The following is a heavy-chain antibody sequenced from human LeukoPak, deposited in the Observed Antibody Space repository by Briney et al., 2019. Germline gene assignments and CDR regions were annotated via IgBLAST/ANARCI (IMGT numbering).Heavy chain of an antibody. CDR3: VKGPWGYNNGQLEY. V-gene: IGHV3-64D*06. Sequence: PGGFLRLSCSASGFTFSSYGMHWVRQAPGKGLEYVSAISSNGRSTYYADSVKGRFTISRDNTENTLYLQMSSLRAEDTAVYYCVKGPWGYNNGQLEYWGQGTPVTVSS. CDR1: GFTFSSYG. CDR2: ISSNGRST. J-gene: IGHJ4*02. D-gene: IGHD5-18*01.